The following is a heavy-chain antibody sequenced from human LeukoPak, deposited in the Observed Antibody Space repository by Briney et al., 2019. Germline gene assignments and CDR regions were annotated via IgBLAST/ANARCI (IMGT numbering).Heavy chain of an antibody. CDR2: IGGSSDFT. Sequence: PGGSLRLSCAASGFTFSDYAMSWVRQAPGKGLEWVSAIGGSSDFTYYAEYVKGRFTTSRDNSKETLYLQMNSLRAEDTAVYYCAKADRGWGVINKDWGQGTLVTVSS. D-gene: IGHD3-10*01. V-gene: IGHV3-23*01. CDR1: GFTFSDYA. CDR3: AKADRGWGVINKD. J-gene: IGHJ4*02.